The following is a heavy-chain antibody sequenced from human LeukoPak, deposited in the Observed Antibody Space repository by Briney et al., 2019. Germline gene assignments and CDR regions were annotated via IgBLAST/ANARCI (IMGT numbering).Heavy chain of an antibody. Sequence: GASVKVSCEASGYTFTDYGISWVRQAPGQGLEWMGWISAYNGNTKYAQNFQARVTMTTDTSTTTVYMELRTLRSDDTAVYYCAARLYSGYDSGYFDYWGQGTLVTVSS. CDR3: AARLYSGYDSGYFDY. CDR1: GYTFTDYG. CDR2: ISAYNGNT. D-gene: IGHD5-12*01. J-gene: IGHJ4*02. V-gene: IGHV1-18*01.